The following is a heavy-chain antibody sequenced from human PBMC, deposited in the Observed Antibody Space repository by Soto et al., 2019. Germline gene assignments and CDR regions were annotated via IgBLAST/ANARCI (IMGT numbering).Heavy chain of an antibody. Sequence: SETLSLTCAVYGGSFSGYYWSWIRQPPGKGLGWIGEINHSGSTNYNPSLKSRVTISVDTSKNQFSLKLSSVTAADTAVYYCARGRGLNYYGSRKLDIWGQGTMVTVSS. J-gene: IGHJ3*02. CDR1: GGSFSGYY. CDR2: INHSGST. CDR3: ARGRGLNYYGSRKLDI. D-gene: IGHD3-10*01. V-gene: IGHV4-34*01.